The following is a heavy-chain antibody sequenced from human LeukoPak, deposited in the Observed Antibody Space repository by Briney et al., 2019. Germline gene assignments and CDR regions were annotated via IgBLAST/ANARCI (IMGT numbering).Heavy chain of an antibody. D-gene: IGHD6-19*01. CDR3: ARVSPYAQWLAPGYYYGMDV. V-gene: IGHV1-18*01. CDR1: VYTLTSYG. Sequence: ASVKVSCKASVYTLTSYGISWVLQAPGQGLEWIGWICAYNGNTNYAQKLQGRVTMTTDTSTSTAYMELRSLRSDDTAVYYCARVSPYAQWLAPGYYYGMDVWGQGTTVTVSS. CDR2: ICAYNGNT. J-gene: IGHJ6*02.